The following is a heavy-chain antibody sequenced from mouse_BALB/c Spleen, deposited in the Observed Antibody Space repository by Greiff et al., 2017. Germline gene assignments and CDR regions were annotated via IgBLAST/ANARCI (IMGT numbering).Heavy chain of an antibody. CDR1: GFTFSSYA. V-gene: IGHV5-6-5*01. CDR2: ISSGGST. CDR3: ARAYYGNYFDV. Sequence: EVMLVESGGGLVKPGGSLKLSCAASGFTFSSYAMSWVRQTPEKRLEWVASISSGGSTYYPDSVKGRFTISRDNARNILYLQMSSLRSEDTAMYYCARAYYGNYFDVWGAGTTVTVSS. J-gene: IGHJ1*01. D-gene: IGHD2-10*01.